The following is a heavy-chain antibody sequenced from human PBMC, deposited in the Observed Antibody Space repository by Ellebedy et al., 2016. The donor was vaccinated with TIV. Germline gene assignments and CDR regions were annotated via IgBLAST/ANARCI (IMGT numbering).Heavy chain of an antibody. Sequence: GESLKISCAASGFTVSDYFMSWVRQAPGRGLEWVSIIYTNGGTNYTDSVSRTFTISRDSSKNTLSLKMDNLRAEDTAVYYCARDPRGGGDYGDNWFDPWGQGTLVTVSS. CDR1: GFTVSDYF. CDR3: ARDPRGGGDYGDNWFDP. CDR2: IYTNGGT. J-gene: IGHJ5*02. V-gene: IGHV3-66*01. D-gene: IGHD3-16*01.